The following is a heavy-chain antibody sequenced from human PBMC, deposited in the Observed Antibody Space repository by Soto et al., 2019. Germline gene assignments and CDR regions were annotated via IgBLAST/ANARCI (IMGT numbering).Heavy chain of an antibody. J-gene: IGHJ4*02. V-gene: IGHV3-15*01. CDR1: GFTFSSAW. CDR2: IKNKYDGGTI. Sequence: EVQLVESGGGLVKPGGSLRLSCAASGFTFSSAWMSWVRQAPGKGLEWVGRIKNKYDGGTIDYAATVEGRFTISREDSKNTLYLQMNSLKTEDTAVYYCAADDSNGPAKIDYWGQGTLVTVSS. CDR3: AADDSNGPAKIDY. D-gene: IGHD3-22*01.